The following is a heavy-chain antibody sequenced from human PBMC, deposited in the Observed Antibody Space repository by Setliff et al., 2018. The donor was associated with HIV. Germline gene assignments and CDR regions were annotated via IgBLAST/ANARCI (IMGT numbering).Heavy chain of an antibody. CDR2: ISSSASTT. Sequence: PGGSLRLSCAASGFTFSDYYMSWIRQAPGKGLEWVSYISSSASTTYYADSVKGRVTISRDNAKNSLYLQMNSLRVEDTAVYYCARVWRSSCWYITSWGQGTLVTVSS. V-gene: IGHV3-11*04. CDR3: ARVWRSSCWYITS. D-gene: IGHD6-13*01. CDR1: GFTFSDYY. J-gene: IGHJ5*02.